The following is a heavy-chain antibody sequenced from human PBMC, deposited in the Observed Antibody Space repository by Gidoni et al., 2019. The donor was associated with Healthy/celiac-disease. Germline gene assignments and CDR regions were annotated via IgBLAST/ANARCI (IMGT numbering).Heavy chain of an antibody. J-gene: IGHJ6*02. CDR2: IYYSGST. D-gene: IGHD3-16*01. Sequence: QLQLQESGPGLVKPSETLSLTCTVSGGSISSSSYYWGWIRQPPGKGLEWIGSIYYSGSTYYNPSLKSRVTISVDTSKNQFSLKLSSVTAADTAVYYCARHGADGYVWGYYYYYGMDVWGQGTTVTVSS. CDR3: ARHGADGYVWGYYYYYGMDV. CDR1: GGSISSSSYY. V-gene: IGHV4-39*01.